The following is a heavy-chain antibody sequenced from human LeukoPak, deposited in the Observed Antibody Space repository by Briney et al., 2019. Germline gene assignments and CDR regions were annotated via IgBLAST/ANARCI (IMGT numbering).Heavy chain of an antibody. V-gene: IGHV3-48*02. CDR2: ISSSSDAI. CDR1: GFTFSNYG. Sequence: GGALRLSCAASGFTFSNYGMNWVRQAPGKRLEWVSYISSSSDAIYYADSVKGRFTISRDNAENSLYLQLNSLRDEDTAVYYCARAMRSGYDYWGQGTLVTVSS. J-gene: IGHJ4*02. D-gene: IGHD5-12*01. CDR3: ARAMRSGYDY.